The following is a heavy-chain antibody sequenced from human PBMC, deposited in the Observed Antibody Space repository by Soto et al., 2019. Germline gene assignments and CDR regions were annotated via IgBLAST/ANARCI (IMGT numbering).Heavy chain of an antibody. CDR2: IIPILGIA. CDR1: GGTFSSYT. J-gene: IGHJ3*02. Sequence: QVQLVQSGAEVKKPGSSVKVSCKASGGTFSSYTISWVRQAPGQGLEWMGRIIPILGIANYAQKFQGRVKITADKSTSTAYMELSSVRSEDTAVYYCARSKMATNGFDAFDIWGQGTMVTVSS. CDR3: ARSKMATNGFDAFDI. D-gene: IGHD5-12*01. V-gene: IGHV1-69*02.